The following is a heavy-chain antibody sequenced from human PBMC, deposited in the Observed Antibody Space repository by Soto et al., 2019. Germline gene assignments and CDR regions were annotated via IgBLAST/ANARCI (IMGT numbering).Heavy chain of an antibody. CDR1: GFTFSSYC. J-gene: IGHJ4*02. Sequence: VGSLRLSCAASGFTFSSYCMSWVRQAPGKGLEWVANIKQDGSEKYYVDSVKGRFTISRDNAKNSLYLQMNSLRAEDTAVYYCAIFWPLDYWGQGTLVTVSS. CDR2: IKQDGSEK. D-gene: IGHD3-9*01. V-gene: IGHV3-7*01. CDR3: AIFWPLDY.